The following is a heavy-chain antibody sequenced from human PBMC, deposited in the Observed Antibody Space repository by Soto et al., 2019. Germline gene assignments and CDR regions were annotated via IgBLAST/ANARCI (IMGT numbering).Heavy chain of an antibody. CDR1: GYSFPSYW. Sequence: WESLTVSCKGSGYSFPSYWIAWVRQMPGKGLEWVGTIYPGDSDTRYSPSFQGQVTISADKSFSTAYLQWSSLKASDTAIYYCVRYYSSGYFHFEYSAQGTMVPVSA. D-gene: IGHD3-22*01. CDR3: VRYYSSGYFHFEY. V-gene: IGHV5-51*01. J-gene: IGHJ4*01. CDR2: IYPGDSDT.